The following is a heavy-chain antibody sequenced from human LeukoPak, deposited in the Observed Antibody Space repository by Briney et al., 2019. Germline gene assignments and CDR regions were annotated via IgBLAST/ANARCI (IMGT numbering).Heavy chain of an antibody. J-gene: IGHJ4*02. V-gene: IGHV3-66*01. D-gene: IGHD3-22*01. CDR2: IYSGGST. CDR1: GFTVSSNY. CDR3: ASGTTMIVVGNFDY. Sequence: PGGSLRLSCAASGFTVSSNYMSWVRQAPGKGLEWVSVIYSGGSTYYADSVKGRFTISRDNSKNTLYLQMNSLRAEDTAVYYCASGTTMIVVGNFDYWGQGTLVTVSS.